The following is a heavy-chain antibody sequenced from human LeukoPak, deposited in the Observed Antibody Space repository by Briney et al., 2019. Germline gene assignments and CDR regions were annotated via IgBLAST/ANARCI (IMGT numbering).Heavy chain of an antibody. V-gene: IGHV3-33*01. J-gene: IGHJ4*02. D-gene: IGHD3-16*01. CDR2: MWHDGSNK. Sequence: HPGGSLRLSCAASGFTFSNYGMHWVRQAPGKGLEWVALMWHDGSNKHYADSVKGRFTISRDNSKNTLYLQMNTLRAEDTAVYYCARGALNSFDYWGQGTLVTVSS. CDR1: GFTFSNYG. CDR3: ARGALNSFDY.